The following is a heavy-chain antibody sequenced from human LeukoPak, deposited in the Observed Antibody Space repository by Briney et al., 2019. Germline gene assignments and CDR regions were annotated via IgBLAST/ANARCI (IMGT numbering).Heavy chain of an antibody. Sequence: SETLSLTCAVYGGSFSGYYWSWIRQPPGKGLEWIREINHSGSTNYNPSLKSRVTISVDTSKNQFSLKLSSVTAADTAVYYCALYYDFWSGYPHWGQGTMVTVSS. CDR3: ALYYDFWSGYPH. J-gene: IGHJ3*01. D-gene: IGHD3-3*01. CDR2: INHSGST. CDR1: GGSFSGYY. V-gene: IGHV4-34*01.